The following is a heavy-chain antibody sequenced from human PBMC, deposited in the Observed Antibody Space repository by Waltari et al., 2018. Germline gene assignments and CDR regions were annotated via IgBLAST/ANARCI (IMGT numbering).Heavy chain of an antibody. D-gene: IGHD3-3*01. CDR3: AKDSGVGGDDY. Sequence: EVQLLESGGGLVQPGGSLRLSCAASGFTFSRYTMTLVRQAPGQGLEWVSAIHNGGETTSYADSVKGRFTISRDNSKNTLYLQMNNLRAEDTAMYFCAKDSGVGGDDYWGQGTLVTVSS. CDR1: GFTFSRYT. J-gene: IGHJ4*02. V-gene: IGHV3-23*01. CDR2: IHNGGETT.